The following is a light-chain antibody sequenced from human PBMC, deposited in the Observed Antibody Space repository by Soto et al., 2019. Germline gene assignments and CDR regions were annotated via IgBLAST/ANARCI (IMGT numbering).Light chain of an antibody. Sequence: DIPMTQSPSTLSGSVGDRVTITCRASQTISSWLAWYQQKPGKAPKLLIYKASTLKSGVPSRFSGSGSGTEFTLTISGLQPDDFATYYCQHYNSYSEAFGPGTKVELK. CDR3: QHYNSYSEA. V-gene: IGKV1-5*03. J-gene: IGKJ1*01. CDR1: QTISSW. CDR2: KAS.